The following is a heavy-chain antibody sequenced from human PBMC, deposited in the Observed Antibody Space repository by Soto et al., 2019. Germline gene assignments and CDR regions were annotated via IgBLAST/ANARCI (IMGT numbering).Heavy chain of an antibody. V-gene: IGHV4-61*01. Sequence: TLSLTCTVSGGSVSSGSYYWSWIRQPPGKGLEWIGYIYYSGSTNYNPSLKSRVTISVDTSKNQFSLKLSSVTAADTAVYYCAREPHGSGSYFTYGMDVRGQGTTVTVSS. CDR1: GGSVSSGSYY. CDR2: IYYSGST. CDR3: AREPHGSGSYFTYGMDV. D-gene: IGHD3-10*01. J-gene: IGHJ6*02.